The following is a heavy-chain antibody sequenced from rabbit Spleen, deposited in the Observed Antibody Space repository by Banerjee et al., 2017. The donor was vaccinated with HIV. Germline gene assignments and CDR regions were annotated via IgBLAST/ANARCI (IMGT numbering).Heavy chain of an antibody. V-gene: IGHV1S45*01. CDR2: IDTSYGDT. J-gene: IGHJ6*01. Sequence: QEQLEESGGDLVKPEGSLTLTCTASGFSFSSNWICWVRQAPGKGLEWIACIDTSYGDTDYANWPKGRFTISSDNAQNTVFLQMTSLTAADTATYFCARDGAGGSYFALWGPGTLVTV. D-gene: IGHD8-1*01. CDR1: GFSFSSNW. CDR3: ARDGAGGSYFAL.